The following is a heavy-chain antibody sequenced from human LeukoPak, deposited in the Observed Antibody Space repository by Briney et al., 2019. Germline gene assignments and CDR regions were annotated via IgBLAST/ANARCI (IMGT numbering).Heavy chain of an antibody. V-gene: IGHV3-23*01. D-gene: IGHD2-2*01. CDR1: GFTFSSYD. Sequence: PGGSLRLSCAASGFTFSSYDMHWVRQATGKGLEWVSAISGSGGSTYYADSVKGRFTISRDNSKNTLYLQMNSLRAEDTAVYYCAKQAPIVVVPAYGTFWGQGTTVTVSS. CDR3: AKQAPIVVVPAYGTF. J-gene: IGHJ6*02. CDR2: ISGSGGST.